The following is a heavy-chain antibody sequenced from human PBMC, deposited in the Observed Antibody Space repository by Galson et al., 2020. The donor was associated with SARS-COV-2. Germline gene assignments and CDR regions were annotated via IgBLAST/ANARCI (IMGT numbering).Heavy chain of an antibody. D-gene: IGHD2-2*01. CDR2: IRYDGSNK. CDR1: GFTFSSYG. Sequence: GGSLRLSCAASGFTFSSYGMHWVRQAPGKGLEWVAFIRYDGSNKYYADSVKGRFTISRDNSKNTLYLQMNSLRAEDTAVYYCAKLGRVVVPAATGGNYYYYYMDVWGKGTTVTVSS. V-gene: IGHV3-30*02. CDR3: AKLGRVVVPAATGGNYYYYYMDV. J-gene: IGHJ6*03.